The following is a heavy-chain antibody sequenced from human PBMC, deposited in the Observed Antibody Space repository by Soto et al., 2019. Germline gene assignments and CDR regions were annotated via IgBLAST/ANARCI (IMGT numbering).Heavy chain of an antibody. CDR2: SRNKANSYST. CDR3: ARFSGSYTRGLDY. D-gene: IGHD1-26*01. V-gene: IGHV3-72*01. J-gene: IGHJ4*02. Sequence: EVQLVESGGGLFKPGGPLRFSCAASGLTLSNNYMDWVPKPQGRGLEWVGRSRNKANSYSTEYAASVKGRFTISRDESKNSLYLQMNSLKTEDTAVYYCARFSGSYTRGLDYWGQGTLVTVSS. CDR1: GLTLSNNY.